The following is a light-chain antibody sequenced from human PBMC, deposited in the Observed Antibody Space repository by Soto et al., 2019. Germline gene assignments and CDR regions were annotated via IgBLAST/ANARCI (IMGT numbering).Light chain of an antibody. CDR3: QQSFNSPMFT. V-gene: IGKV1-39*01. CDR2: AAS. J-gene: IGKJ2*01. CDR1: QSISNS. Sequence: DIQMTQSPSSLSASVGDRVTITCQSSQSISNSLNWYQQKPGMAPKLLIHAASTLGYGVPSRFSGSGSSTHFTLTISSLQPDDFATYYCQQSFNSPMFTFGQGTKVDIK.